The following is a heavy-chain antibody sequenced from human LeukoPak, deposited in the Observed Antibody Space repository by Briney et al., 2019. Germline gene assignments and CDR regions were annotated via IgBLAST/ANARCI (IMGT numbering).Heavy chain of an antibody. CDR1: GGSITTNY. CDR2: YHYSGST. D-gene: IGHD3-16*01. J-gene: IGHJ4*02. CDR3: ARGGSFDA. Sequence: SETLSLTCFVSGGSITTNYWNWLRQSPGKGLEWIGHYHYSGSTNHNPSLESRVTISIDTSKRQFSLKLNSVTAADTAVYYCARGGSFDAWGQGMLVTVSS. V-gene: IGHV4-59*01.